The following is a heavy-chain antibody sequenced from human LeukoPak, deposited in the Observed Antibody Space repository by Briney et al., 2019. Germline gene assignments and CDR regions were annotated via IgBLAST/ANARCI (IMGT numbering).Heavy chain of an antibody. D-gene: IGHD6-13*01. CDR2: ISSSSSYV. V-gene: IGHV3-21*01. J-gene: IGHJ6*03. CDR1: GFTFSSYS. CDR3: ARADEAAAGPFYYYYYMDV. Sequence: GGSLRLSCAASGFTFSSYSMNWVRQAPGKGLEWVSSISSSSSYVYYADSVKGRFTISRDNSKNTLYLRMNSLRAEDTAVYYCARADEAAAGPFYYYYYMDVWGKGTTVTVSS.